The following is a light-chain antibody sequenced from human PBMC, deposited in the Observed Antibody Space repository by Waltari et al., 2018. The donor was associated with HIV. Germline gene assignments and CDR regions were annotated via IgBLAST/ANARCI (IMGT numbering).Light chain of an antibody. J-gene: IGKJ1*01. CDR3: QQFFTFPRT. CDR2: WAS. V-gene: IGKV4-1*01. Sequence: DIVMTQSPDSLAVSLGERATISCKSSQTVLYNSNNKNHLAWYQQKAGQPPKLLIYWASIREIGVPERFTGSGSGTDFNLTISSLRADDVGVYYCQQFFTFPRTFGQGTKVEI. CDR1: QTVLYNSNNKNH.